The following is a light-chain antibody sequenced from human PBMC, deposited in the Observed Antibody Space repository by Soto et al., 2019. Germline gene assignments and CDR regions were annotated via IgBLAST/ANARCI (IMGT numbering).Light chain of an antibody. V-gene: IGLV4-69*02. Sequence: QLVLTQSSSASASRGASVKLTCTLSSGHSSYAIAWHQQQPEKGPRYLMKLNSDGSHSKGDGIPDRFSGSSSGAERYLTISSLQSDDEADYYCQTWDSGIQVFGGGTKVTVL. CDR3: QTWDSGIQV. CDR2: LNSDGSH. CDR1: SGHSSYA. J-gene: IGLJ3*02.